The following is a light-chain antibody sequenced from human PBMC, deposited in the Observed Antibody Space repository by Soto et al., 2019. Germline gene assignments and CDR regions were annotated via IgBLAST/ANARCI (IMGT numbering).Light chain of an antibody. J-gene: IGKJ3*01. CDR1: QSVTTY. V-gene: IGKV3-11*01. CDR2: DAS. Sequence: ELVLTQSPATLSLSPGDRATLSCWASQSVTTYLAWYQHKPGQAPKLLIYDASNRAAGIPARFSGSGSGTNFTLTISSLEPEDFGVYYCQQRSLWPPVTFGPGTKVDLK. CDR3: QQRSLWPPVT.